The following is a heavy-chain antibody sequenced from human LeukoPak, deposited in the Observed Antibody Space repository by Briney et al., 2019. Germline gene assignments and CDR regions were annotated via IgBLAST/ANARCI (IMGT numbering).Heavy chain of an antibody. J-gene: IGHJ1*01. Sequence: GGSLRLSCAASGFNVSDNYMSWVRQAPAKGLEWVSVFYSGGSTRDADSVKGRFTISRDNSKNTLYLQLNSLRAEDTAVYFCASSSWSSEYFHYWGQGTLVTVSS. CDR1: GFNVSDNY. CDR3: ASSSWSSEYFHY. D-gene: IGHD6-13*01. CDR2: FYSGGST. V-gene: IGHV3-66*01.